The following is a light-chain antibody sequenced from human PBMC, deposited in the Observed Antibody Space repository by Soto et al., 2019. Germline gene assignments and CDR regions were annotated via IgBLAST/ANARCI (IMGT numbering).Light chain of an antibody. V-gene: IGKV3-15*01. CDR2: GAS. CDR3: QQYNDWPPIT. J-gene: IGKJ5*01. CDR1: QSVGTF. Sequence: EVVLTQSPATLSLSPGERATLSCRASQSVGTFLAWYQQKPGQVPRLLIYGASTRATGIPARFSGSGSGTEFTLTISSLQSEDFAVYYCQQYNDWPPITFGQGTRLEIK.